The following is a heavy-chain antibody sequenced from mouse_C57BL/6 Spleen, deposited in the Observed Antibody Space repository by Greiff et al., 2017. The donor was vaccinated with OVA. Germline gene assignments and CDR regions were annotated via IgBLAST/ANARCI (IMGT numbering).Heavy chain of an antibody. V-gene: IGHV7-3*01. CDR1: GFTFTDYY. Sequence: EVKVEESGGGLVQPGGSLSLSCAASGFTFTDYYMSWVRQPPGKALEWLGFIRNKANGYTTEYSASVKGRFTISRDNSQSILYLQMNALRAEDSATYYCARYAGGPYFDYWGQGTTLTVSS. CDR2: IRNKANGYTT. J-gene: IGHJ2*01. CDR3: ARYAGGPYFDY.